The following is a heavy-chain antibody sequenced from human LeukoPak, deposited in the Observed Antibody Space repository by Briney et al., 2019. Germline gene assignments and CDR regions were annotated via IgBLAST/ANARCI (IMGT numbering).Heavy chain of an antibody. Sequence: SETLSLTCIVSGGSISNYYWSWIRQPPGKGLEWIGYIYYSGSTNYNPSLKSRVTISVDTSKNQFSLKLSSVTAADTAVYYCASLGSGYSDYWGQGTLVTVSS. CDR2: IYYSGST. CDR3: ASLGSGYSDY. D-gene: IGHD3-3*01. V-gene: IGHV4-59*08. CDR1: GGSISNYY. J-gene: IGHJ4*02.